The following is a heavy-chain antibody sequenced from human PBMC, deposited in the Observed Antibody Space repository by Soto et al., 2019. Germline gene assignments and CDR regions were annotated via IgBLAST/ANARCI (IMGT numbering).Heavy chain of an antibody. CDR1: GFTFSSYG. CDR3: AKGKVAAAAATDY. V-gene: IGHV3-30*18. CDR2: ISYDGSNK. Sequence: QVQLVESGGGVVQPGRSLRLSCAASGFTFSSYGMHWVRQAPGKGLEWVAVISYDGSNKYYADSVKGRFTISRDNSKNTLYLQMNSLRAEDTVVYYCAKGKVAAAAATDYWGQGTLVTVSS. D-gene: IGHD6-13*01. J-gene: IGHJ4*02.